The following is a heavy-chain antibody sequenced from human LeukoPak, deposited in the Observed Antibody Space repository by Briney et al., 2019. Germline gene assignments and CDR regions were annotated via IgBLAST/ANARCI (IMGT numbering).Heavy chain of an antibody. CDR3: ARDGNWNYNAFDI. CDR2: ISSSSYI. D-gene: IGHD1-7*01. Sequence: GGSLRLSCAASGFTFSSYSMNWVRQAPGKGLEWVSSISSSSYIYYADSVKGRFTISRDNAKNSLYLQMNSLRAEDTAVYYCARDGNWNYNAFDIWGQGTMVTVSS. V-gene: IGHV3-21*01. J-gene: IGHJ3*02. CDR1: GFTFSSYS.